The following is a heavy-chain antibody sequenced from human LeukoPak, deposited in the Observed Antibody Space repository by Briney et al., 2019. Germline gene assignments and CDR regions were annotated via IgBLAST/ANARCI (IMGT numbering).Heavy chain of an antibody. CDR1: GGSFSGYY. CDR2: INHSGST. D-gene: IGHD6-19*01. CDR3: ARHPSAVAGKTFDC. V-gene: IGHV4-34*01. Sequence: SETLSLTCAVYGGSFSGYYWSWIRQPPGKGLEWIGEINHSGSTNYNPSLTTRVTMSVDTSKNQFSLKLSSVTAADTAVYYCARHPSAVAGKTFDCWGQGTLVTVSS. J-gene: IGHJ4*02.